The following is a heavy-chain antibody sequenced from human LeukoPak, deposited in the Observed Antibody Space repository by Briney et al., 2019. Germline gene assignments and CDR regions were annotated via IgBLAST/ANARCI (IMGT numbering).Heavy chain of an antibody. CDR1: GFTFSSYG. V-gene: IGHV3-23*01. Sequence: GGSLRLSCAASGFTFSSYGMSWVRQPPGKGLEWVAAISGSGGSTYYADSVKGRFTISRDKSKNTLYLQMNSLRAEDTAVYYCAKSAGYSYMYYCDYWGQGTLVTVSS. J-gene: IGHJ4*02. D-gene: IGHD5-18*01. CDR3: AKSAGYSYMYYCDY. CDR2: ISGSGGST.